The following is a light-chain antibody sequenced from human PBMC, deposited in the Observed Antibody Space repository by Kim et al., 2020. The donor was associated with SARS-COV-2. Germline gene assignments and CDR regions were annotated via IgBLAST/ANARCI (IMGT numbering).Light chain of an antibody. J-gene: IGLJ1*01. Sequence: QSVLTQPPSTSGSPGQRVTISCSGSSSNIGRNSVNWYRQVPGTAPQLLIFDTNQRPSGVPDRLSGSKSGTSASLAISGLQSEDEADYYCATWDDSLDGFLFGGGTKVTVL. V-gene: IGLV1-44*01. CDR2: DTN. CDR3: ATWDDSLDGFL. CDR1: SSNIGRNS.